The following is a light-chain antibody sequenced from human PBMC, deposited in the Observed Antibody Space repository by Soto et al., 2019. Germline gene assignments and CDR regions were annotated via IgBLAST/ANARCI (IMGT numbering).Light chain of an antibody. Sequence: DVVMTLSPVSLPFTPGLPASDSCRSSQILLHSNGYNYLDWYLQKPGQSPQLLIYLGSNRASGVPDRFSGSGSGTDFTLKISRVEAEDVGVYYCMQSVQTPRTVGQGTKVEIK. CDR1: QILLHSNGYNY. V-gene: IGKV2-28*01. CDR2: LGS. CDR3: MQSVQTPRT. J-gene: IGKJ1*01.